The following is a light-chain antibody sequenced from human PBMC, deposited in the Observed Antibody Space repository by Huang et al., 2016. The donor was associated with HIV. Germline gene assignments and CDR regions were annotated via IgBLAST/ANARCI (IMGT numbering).Light chain of an antibody. Sequence: EIVLTQSPATLSVSPGERVTLSCRASQSLSSQVAWHQQKRGQAPRLLIYGVSTRATAIPARFSGSGSGTDFTLTINSLQSEDFATYYCQQYNDWPLTFGQGTEVEIK. V-gene: IGKV3-15*01. J-gene: IGKJ1*01. CDR3: QQYNDWPLT. CDR1: QSLSSQ. CDR2: GVS.